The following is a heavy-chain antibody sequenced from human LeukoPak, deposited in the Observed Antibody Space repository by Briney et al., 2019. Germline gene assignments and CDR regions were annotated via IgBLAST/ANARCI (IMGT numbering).Heavy chain of an antibody. J-gene: IGHJ4*02. CDR1: GGSITNYY. D-gene: IGHD3-10*01. V-gene: IGHV4-59*01. CDR3: AKDPTYHYGSGSPTVPYYFDY. CDR2: IHYSGST. Sequence: SETLSLTCTVSGGSITNYYWTWIRQPPGKGLEWIGYIHYSGSTNYNPSLKSRVTISVDTSKNQFSLKLSSVTAADTAVYYCAKDPTYHYGSGSPTVPYYFDYWGQGTLVTVSS.